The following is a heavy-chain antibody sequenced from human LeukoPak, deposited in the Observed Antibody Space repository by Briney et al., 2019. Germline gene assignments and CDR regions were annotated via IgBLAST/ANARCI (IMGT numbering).Heavy chain of an antibody. J-gene: IGHJ4*02. CDR1: GFAFSSYG. D-gene: IGHD6-19*01. Sequence: PGGSLRLSCAASGFAFSSYGIHWVPPAPGKGLEWVAFIRYDGNNKYYADSVKGRLTLSRDNSKNTLYLQMNSLRAEDTAVYYCVKDPVASAVAGTNYFDYWGQGTLVTVSS. CDR2: IRYDGNNK. V-gene: IGHV3-30*02. CDR3: VKDPVASAVAGTNYFDY.